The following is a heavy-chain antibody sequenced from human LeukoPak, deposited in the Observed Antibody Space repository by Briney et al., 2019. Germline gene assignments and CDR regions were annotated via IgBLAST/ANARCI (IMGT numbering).Heavy chain of an antibody. CDR3: ARVATFDGYNFLGAFDI. CDR1: GFTFSSYS. Sequence: PGGSLRLSCAASGFTFSSYSMNWVRQAPGKGLEWVSSISSSSSYIYYADSVKGRFTISRDNAKNSLYLQMNSLRAEDTAVYYCARVATFDGYNFLGAFDIWGQGTMVTVSS. V-gene: IGHV3-21*01. CDR2: ISSSSSYI. D-gene: IGHD5-24*01. J-gene: IGHJ3*02.